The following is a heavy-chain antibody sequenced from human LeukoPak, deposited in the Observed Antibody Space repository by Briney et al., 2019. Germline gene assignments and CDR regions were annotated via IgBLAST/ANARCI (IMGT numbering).Heavy chain of an antibody. D-gene: IGHD4-17*01. Sequence: PGRSLRLSCAASGFTFSSYAMHWVRQAPGKGLEWVAVISYDGSNKYYADSVKGRFTISRDNSKNTLYLQMNSLRAEDTAVYYCARDDYGDYEMGYWGQGTLVTVSS. CDR3: ARDDYGDYEMGY. J-gene: IGHJ4*02. V-gene: IGHV3-30*04. CDR2: ISYDGSNK. CDR1: GFTFSSYA.